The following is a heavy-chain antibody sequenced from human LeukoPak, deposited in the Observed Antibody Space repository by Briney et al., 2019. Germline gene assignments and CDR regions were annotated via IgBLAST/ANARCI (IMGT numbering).Heavy chain of an antibody. CDR3: ARGATACSSTSCYFQY. D-gene: IGHD2-2*01. V-gene: IGHV3-30-3*01. CDR2: ISYDGSNK. J-gene: IGHJ4*02. Sequence: GGSLRLSCAASGFTFSSYAMHWVRQAPGKGLEWVAVISYDGSNKYYADSVKGRFTISRDNSKNTLYLQMNSLRAEDTAVYYCARGATACSSTSCYFQYWGQGTLVTVSS. CDR1: GFTFSSYA.